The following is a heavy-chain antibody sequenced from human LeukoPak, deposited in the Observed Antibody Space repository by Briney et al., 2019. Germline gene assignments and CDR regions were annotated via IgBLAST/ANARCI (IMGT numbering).Heavy chain of an antibody. CDR2: IFYTGST. CDR3: ARSRGSGWSYYFDS. J-gene: IGHJ4*02. V-gene: IGHV4-59*02. Sequence: PSETLSLTCTVSGGSVSNYYWSWMRQPPGKGLEWIGNIFYTGSTSYNPSLKSRVSISVDTSKNQFSLKLSSVTAADTAVYYCARSRGSGWSYYFDSWGQGTLVTVSS. CDR1: GGSVSNYY. D-gene: IGHD6-19*01.